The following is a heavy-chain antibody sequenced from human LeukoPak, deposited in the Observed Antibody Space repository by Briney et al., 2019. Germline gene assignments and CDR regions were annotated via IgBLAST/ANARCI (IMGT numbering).Heavy chain of an antibody. Sequence: SETLSLTCAVYGGSFSGYYWAWIRQPPGKGLEWIGEINHSGSTNCNPSLKSRVTISVDTSKNQFSLKLSSVTAADTAVYYCASRGRGGVRANDYWGQGTLVTVSS. CDR3: ASRGRGGVRANDY. J-gene: IGHJ4*02. CDR1: GGSFSGYY. V-gene: IGHV4-34*01. D-gene: IGHD1-26*01. CDR2: INHSGST.